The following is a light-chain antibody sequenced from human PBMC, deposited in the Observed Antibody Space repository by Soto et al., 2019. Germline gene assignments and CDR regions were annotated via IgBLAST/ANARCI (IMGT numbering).Light chain of an antibody. V-gene: IGKV1-9*01. Sequence: DIQLTQSPSFLSASVGDRVTITCRASQGISSYLAWYQQKPGKAPKLLINTASTLQSGVPSRFSGSGSGTEFTLTINSLQPEDFATYYCQQFNSYPYTFGQGTKVDIK. J-gene: IGKJ2*01. CDR3: QQFNSYPYT. CDR2: TAS. CDR1: QGISSY.